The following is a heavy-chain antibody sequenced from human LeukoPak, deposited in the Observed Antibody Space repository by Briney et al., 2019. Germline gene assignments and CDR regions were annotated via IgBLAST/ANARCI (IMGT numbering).Heavy chain of an antibody. J-gene: IGHJ4*02. CDR1: GGSISSYY. CDR3: AGRGFGGASHYDY. V-gene: IGHV4-59*08. Sequence: SETLSLTCTVSGGSISSYYWSWIRQPPGKGLEWIGYIYYSGSTNYNPSLKSRVTISVDTSKNQFSLKLSSVTAADTAVYYCAGRGFGGASHYDYWGQGTLVTVSS. CDR2: IYYSGST. D-gene: IGHD3-16*01.